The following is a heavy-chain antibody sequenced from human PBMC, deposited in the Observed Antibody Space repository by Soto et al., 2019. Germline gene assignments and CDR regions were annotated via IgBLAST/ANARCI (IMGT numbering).Heavy chain of an antibody. V-gene: IGHV4-59*01. J-gene: IGHJ4*02. CDR1: GGTISSYY. Sequence: SETLSLTCPVSGGTISSYYWSWIRQPPGKGLEWIGYIYDSGSTNYNPSLKSRVTISVDTSKNQFSLKLTSVTAADTAVYYCAAPPRYWGQGTLVTVPQ. D-gene: IGHD6-6*01. CDR3: AAPPRY. CDR2: IYDSGST.